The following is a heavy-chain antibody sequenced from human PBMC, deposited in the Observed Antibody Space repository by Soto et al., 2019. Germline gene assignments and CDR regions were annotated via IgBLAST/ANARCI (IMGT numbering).Heavy chain of an antibody. CDR1: GFSLSTSGVG. Sequence: QITLKESGPTLVKPTQTLTLTCTFSGFSLSTSGVGVGWIRQPPGKALEWLALIYWDDDKRYSPSLKSRLTITKDTSKTRVLLTMTTMDPVDTATSYCAHKGQQLPFDYWGQGTLATASS. D-gene: IGHD6-13*01. CDR3: AHKGQQLPFDY. J-gene: IGHJ4*02. CDR2: IYWDDDK. V-gene: IGHV2-5*02.